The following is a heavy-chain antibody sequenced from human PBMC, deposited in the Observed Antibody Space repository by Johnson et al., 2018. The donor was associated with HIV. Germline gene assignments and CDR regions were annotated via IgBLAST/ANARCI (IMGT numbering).Heavy chain of an antibody. Sequence: VQLVESGGGLVKPGGSLRLSCAASGFTFSDYYMSWIRQAPGKGLEWLAVISYDGSTKHFADSVKGRFTISRDNAKNSLYLQMNSLRADDTALYYCARGVGSTTVAALDIWGQGTMVTVSS. V-gene: IGHV3-11*01. CDR2: ISYDGSTK. CDR3: ARGVGSTTVAALDI. J-gene: IGHJ3*02. D-gene: IGHD1-26*01. CDR1: GFTFSDYY.